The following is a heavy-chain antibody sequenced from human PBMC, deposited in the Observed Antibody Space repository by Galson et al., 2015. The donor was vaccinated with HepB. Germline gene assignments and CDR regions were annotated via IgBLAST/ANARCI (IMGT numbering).Heavy chain of an antibody. CDR2: IWLDGSNR. J-gene: IGHJ6*02. CDR1: GFTFSSNN. V-gene: IGHV3-33*08. Sequence: SLRLSCAASGFTFSSNNMHWVRQAPGKGLEWVAVIWLDGSNRYHADSVKGRFTISRDNSKNTLFLPMSSLRVEDTAVYYCARDKDDAMDVWGQGTTVTVSS. D-gene: IGHD2-15*01. CDR3: ARDKDDAMDV.